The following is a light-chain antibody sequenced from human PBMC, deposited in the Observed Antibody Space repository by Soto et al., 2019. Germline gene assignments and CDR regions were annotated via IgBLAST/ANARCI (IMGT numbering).Light chain of an antibody. CDR2: KAS. CDR1: QSISSW. Sequence: DIQMTQSPSTLSASVGDRVTITCRASQSISSWLAWYQQKPGKAPKLPIYKASYLQSWVPSTFSGSGSGTEFTLTISSLQPDDFATYYCQQYKSYSSWTFGQGTKV. J-gene: IGKJ1*01. V-gene: IGKV1-5*03. CDR3: QQYKSYSSWT.